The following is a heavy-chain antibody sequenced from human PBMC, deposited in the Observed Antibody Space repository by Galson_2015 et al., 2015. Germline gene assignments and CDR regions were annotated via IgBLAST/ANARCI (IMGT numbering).Heavy chain of an antibody. CDR2: IYSGGST. J-gene: IGHJ4*02. Sequence: SLRLSCAASGFTVRSNYMSWVRQAPGKGLEWVSVIYSGGSTYYADSVKGRFTISRDNSKNTLYLQMNSLRAEDTAVYYCAREPYCSGGSCYGFDYWGQGTLVTVSS. CDR3: AREPYCSGGSCYGFDY. V-gene: IGHV3-53*01. D-gene: IGHD2-15*01. CDR1: GFTVRSNY.